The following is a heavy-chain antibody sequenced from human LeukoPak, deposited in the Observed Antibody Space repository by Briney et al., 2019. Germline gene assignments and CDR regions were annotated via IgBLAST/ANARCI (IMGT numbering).Heavy chain of an antibody. CDR1: GGAMTSGVYY. Sequence: SETLSLTCTVSGGAMTSGVYYWAWIRQTPGKDLEWIGNIYYTGSTTYSNPSLKSRVAISIDTSKNQFSLRLSSVTAADTGLYFGARQGERYGYPEDFAHWARGTLVSVSP. D-gene: IGHD5-18*01. V-gene: IGHV4-39*01. CDR2: IYYTGST. CDR3: ARQGERYGYPEDFAH. J-gene: IGHJ4*02.